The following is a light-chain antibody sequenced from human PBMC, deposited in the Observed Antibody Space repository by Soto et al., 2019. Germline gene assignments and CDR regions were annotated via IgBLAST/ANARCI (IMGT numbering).Light chain of an antibody. CDR1: QAIRDD. Sequence: AIQMTQSPSYLSAYVGDRVTITCRASQAIRDDLDWYQQKPGKAPKLLIYGASSLHDGVPSRFSGSGSGTDFTLTISSLQPEDFATYYCLQDNNYPWTFGQGTKVEVK. CDR3: LQDNNYPWT. CDR2: GAS. J-gene: IGKJ1*01. V-gene: IGKV1-6*01.